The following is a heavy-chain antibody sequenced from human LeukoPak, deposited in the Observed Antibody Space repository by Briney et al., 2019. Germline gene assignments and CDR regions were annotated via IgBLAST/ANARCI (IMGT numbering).Heavy chain of an antibody. Sequence: PGGSLRLSCTASGSTFSSSGMHWVRQAPGKGLEWVALISFDGSDILHVDSVKGRFTISRDNAKNTLFLQMNSLRAEDTAVYYCARGAVALTFDYWGQGTLVTVSS. CDR3: ARGAVALTFDY. CDR1: GSTFSSSG. D-gene: IGHD6-19*01. V-gene: IGHV3-33*05. CDR2: ISFDGSDI. J-gene: IGHJ4*02.